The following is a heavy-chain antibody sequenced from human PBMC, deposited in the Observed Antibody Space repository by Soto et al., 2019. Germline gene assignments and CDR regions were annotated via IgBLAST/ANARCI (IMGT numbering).Heavy chain of an antibody. J-gene: IGHJ5*02. CDR1: GFTFSSYS. CDR2: ISSSSSTI. Sequence: EVQLVESGGGLVQPGGSLRLSCAASGFTFSSYSMNWVRQAPGKGLEWVSYISSSSSTIYYADSVKGRFTISRDNARNSLYLQMNSLRAEDTAVYYVARQPERKAQIGWFDPWGQGTLVTVSS. D-gene: IGHD1-1*01. V-gene: IGHV3-48*01. CDR3: ARQPERKAQIGWFDP.